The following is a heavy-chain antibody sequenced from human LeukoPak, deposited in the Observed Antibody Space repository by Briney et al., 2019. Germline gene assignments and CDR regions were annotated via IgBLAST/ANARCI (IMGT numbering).Heavy chain of an antibody. CDR1: GFAFTTYL. CDR3: TRYSGYPEDY. Sequence: GGSLRLSCAASGFAFTTYLMSWVRQTPGKGLEWLANIKQDGSEKYYVDSVEGRFTVSRDNAKNSLYLQMNSLRVEDTGVYYCTRYSGYPEDYWGQGTLVTVSS. D-gene: IGHD5-12*01. V-gene: IGHV3-7*03. J-gene: IGHJ4*02. CDR2: IKQDGSEK.